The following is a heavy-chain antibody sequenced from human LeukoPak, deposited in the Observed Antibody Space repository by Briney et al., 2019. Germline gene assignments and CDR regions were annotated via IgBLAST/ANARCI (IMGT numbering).Heavy chain of an antibody. CDR3: ARDGSGAGVGY. CDR1: GGSISSGDYY. V-gene: IGHV4-30-4*01. CDR2: IYYSGST. D-gene: IGHD1-26*01. Sequence: SQTLSLTCTVSGGSISSGDYYWGWIRQPPGKGLEWIGYIYYSGSTYYNPSLKSRVTISVDTSKNQFSLKLSSVTAADTAVYYCARDGSGAGVGYWGQGTLVTVSS. J-gene: IGHJ4*02.